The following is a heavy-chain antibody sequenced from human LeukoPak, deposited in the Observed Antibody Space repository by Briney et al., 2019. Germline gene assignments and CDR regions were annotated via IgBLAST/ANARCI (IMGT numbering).Heavy chain of an antibody. CDR3: GGAAGTTTSPPPFDY. D-gene: IGHD6-13*01. CDR1: GGSISSYY. V-gene: IGHV4-59*01. CDR2: IYYSGST. Sequence: SETLSLTCTVSGGSISSYYWSWTRQPPGKGLEWIGYIYYSGSTNYNPSLKSRVTISVDTSKNQFSLKLSSVTAADTAVYYCGGAAGTTTSPPPFDYWGQGTLVTVSS. J-gene: IGHJ4*02.